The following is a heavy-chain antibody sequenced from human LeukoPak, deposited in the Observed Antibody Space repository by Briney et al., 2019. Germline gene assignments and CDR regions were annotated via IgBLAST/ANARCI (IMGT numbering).Heavy chain of an antibody. CDR1: EFTFSRFA. CDR3: AKHLGSHSFLFYFMDG. CDR2: LSGIVGAT. D-gene: IGHD2-21*01. J-gene: IGHJ6*03. V-gene: IGHV3-23*01. Sequence: GGSLRLSCEASEFTFSRFAMSWIRQPPGTGLEWVLTLSGIVGATYSADSVKGRFTTSRDTSKDTLYLQMDNLRAEDTAVNYFAKHLGSHSFLFYFMDGWGKGTSVIASS.